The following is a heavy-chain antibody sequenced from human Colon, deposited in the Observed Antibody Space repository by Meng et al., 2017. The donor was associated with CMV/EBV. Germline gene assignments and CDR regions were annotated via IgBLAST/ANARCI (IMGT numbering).Heavy chain of an antibody. CDR2: IYHSGNT. CDR1: GASISSSSPY. J-gene: IGHJ4*02. Sequence: SETLSLTCTVSGASISSSSPYWGWIRQPPGRGLEWIGSIYHSGNTYRNPSLWGRVSMSVDTSKNQFSLNLSSVTAADTSIYYCARPSDNGWYYFDSWGQGTLVTVSS. V-gene: IGHV4-39*01. CDR3: ARPSDNGWYYFDS. D-gene: IGHD6-19*01.